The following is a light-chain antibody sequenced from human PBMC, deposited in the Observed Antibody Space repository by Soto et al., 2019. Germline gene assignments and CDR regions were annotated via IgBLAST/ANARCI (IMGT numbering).Light chain of an antibody. J-gene: IGLJ3*02. Sequence: QSALTQPRSVSGSPGQSVTITYTGTSSAVGGSNYVSWYQQHPGKAPKLIIYDVSKRPSGVPDRFSGSKSGITASLTISGLRAEDEADYYCCPYAGLFALVFGGGTKLTVL. CDR1: SSAVGGSNY. CDR3: CPYAGLFALV. V-gene: IGLV2-11*01. CDR2: DVS.